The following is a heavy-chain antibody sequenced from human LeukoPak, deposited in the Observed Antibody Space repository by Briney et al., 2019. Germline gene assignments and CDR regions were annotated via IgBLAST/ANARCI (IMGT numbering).Heavy chain of an antibody. CDR2: MSGSGGST. CDR1: EFTFSSYA. D-gene: IGHD3-10*01. V-gene: IGHV3-23*01. CDR3: AGRGSGSYFDF. Sequence: GGSLRLSCAASEFTFSSYAMNWVRQAPGKGLEWVSAMSGSGGSTYYADSVKGRFTISRDNSKNTLYLQMNSLRAEDTAVYYCAGRGSGSYFDFWGQGTLVTVSS. J-gene: IGHJ4*02.